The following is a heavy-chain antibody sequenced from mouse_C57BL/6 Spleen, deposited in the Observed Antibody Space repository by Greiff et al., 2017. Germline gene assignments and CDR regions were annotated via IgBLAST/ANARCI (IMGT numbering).Heavy chain of an antibody. V-gene: IGHV5-12*01. J-gene: IGHJ1*03. CDR3: ARHEGYFDV. CDR2: ISNGGGST. Sequence: EVKVVESGGGLVQPGGSLKLSCAASGFTFSDYYMYWVRQTPEKRLEWVAYISNGGGSTYYPDTVKGRFTISRDNAKNTLYLQMSRLKSEDTAMYYCARHEGYFDVWGTGTTVTVSS. CDR1: GFTFSDYY.